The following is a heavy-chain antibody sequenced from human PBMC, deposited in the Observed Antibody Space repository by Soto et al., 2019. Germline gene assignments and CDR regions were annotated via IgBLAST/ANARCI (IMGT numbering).Heavy chain of an antibody. J-gene: IGHJ6*02. V-gene: IGHV3-33*01. CDR3: ASPLRGMTTPYYDGMDV. Sequence: QVQLVESGGGVVQPGRSLRLSCAASGFTFSSYGMHWVRQAPGKGLEWVAVIWYDGSNKYYADSVKGRFTISRDNSKYPLYLQMNSLRAEDTAVYYCASPLRGMTTPYYDGMDVWGQGTTVTVSS. CDR2: IWYDGSNK. CDR1: GFTFSSYG. D-gene: IGHD4-17*01.